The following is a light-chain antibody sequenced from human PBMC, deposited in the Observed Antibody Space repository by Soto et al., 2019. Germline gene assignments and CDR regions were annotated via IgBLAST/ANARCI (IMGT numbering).Light chain of an antibody. CDR3: QQRSNWPPIT. CDR2: GAS. CDR1: QSVSRD. Sequence: IVLTQSPATLSVSPVESATLSCRASQSVSRDLAWYQQKPGQAPRLLIYGASTRAPSIPARFSGSGSGTDFTLTISSLEPEDFAVYYCQQRSNWPPITFGQGTRLEIK. J-gene: IGKJ5*01. V-gene: IGKV3-11*01.